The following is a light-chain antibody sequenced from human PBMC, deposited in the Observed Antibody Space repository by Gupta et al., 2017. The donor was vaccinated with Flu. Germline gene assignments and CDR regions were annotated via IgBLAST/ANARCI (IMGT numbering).Light chain of an antibody. Sequence: PSTLSASVGDRVIITYRASQSISSWLAWYQQKPGKAPKFLIYKASRLESGVPSRFSGSGSGTEFTLTISSLQPDDFATYYCQHKNSSPLIFGRGTKVDIK. CDR3: QHKNSSPLI. V-gene: IGKV1-5*03. CDR2: KAS. CDR1: QSISSW. J-gene: IGKJ4*01.